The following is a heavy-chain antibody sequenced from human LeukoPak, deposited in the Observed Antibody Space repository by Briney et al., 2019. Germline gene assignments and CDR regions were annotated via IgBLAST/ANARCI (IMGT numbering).Heavy chain of an antibody. CDR3: ARAIPRRRLWFGEFFNYGMDV. Sequence: GGSLRLSCAASGFTFSSYSMNWVRQAPGKGLEWVSSISSSSSYIYYADSVKGRFTISRDNAKNSLYLQMNSLRAEDTAVYYCARAIPRRRLWFGEFFNYGMDVWGQGTTVTVSS. CDR1: GFTFSSYS. V-gene: IGHV3-21*01. D-gene: IGHD3-10*01. J-gene: IGHJ6*02. CDR2: ISSSSSYI.